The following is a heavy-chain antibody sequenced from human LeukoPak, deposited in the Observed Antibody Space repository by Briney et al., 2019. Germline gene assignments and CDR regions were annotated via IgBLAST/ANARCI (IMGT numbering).Heavy chain of an antibody. CDR2: VNPRNGGT. CDR1: GYPFTGYY. J-gene: IGHJ6*03. V-gene: IGHV1-2*02. Sequence: ASVKVSCKASGYPFTGYYIHRMRQAPGHGLEWIGWVNPRNGGTHSAQKFQGRLSMTGDTSITTAYMELSRLTSDDTAVYYCATGAQYGLREIPYFYYLHVWGKGTAVTVSS. D-gene: IGHD1-1*01. CDR3: ATGAQYGLREIPYFYYLHV.